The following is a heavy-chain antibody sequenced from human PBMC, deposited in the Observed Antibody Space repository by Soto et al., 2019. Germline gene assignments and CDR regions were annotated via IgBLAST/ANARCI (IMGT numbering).Heavy chain of an antibody. CDR3: PTRGTQGRWLESADY. Sequence: QVQLVQSGAEVKRPGSSVKVSCEASGGTFSSLGFTWVRQAPGQGLEWMGGIIPISGRTTFAPKFLGRVTITADEPTRTTYMDLTALTPDDPAIYSCPTRGTQGRWLESADYWGREPWSPSPQ. V-gene: IGHV1-69*01. CDR2: IIPISGRT. J-gene: IGHJ4*02. D-gene: IGHD5-12*01. CDR1: GGTFSSLG.